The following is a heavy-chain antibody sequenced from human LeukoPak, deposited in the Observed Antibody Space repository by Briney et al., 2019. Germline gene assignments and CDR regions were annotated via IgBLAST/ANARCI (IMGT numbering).Heavy chain of an antibody. D-gene: IGHD5-12*01. CDR1: GGSFSGYY. CDR3: ARQKSGYSGYDPASFDY. Sequence: SETLSLTCAVYGGSFSGYYWSWIRQPPGKGLEWIGEINHSGSTNYNPSLKSRVTISVDTSKNQFSLKLSSVTAADTAVYYCARQKSGYSGYDPASFDYWGQGTLVTVSS. J-gene: IGHJ4*02. V-gene: IGHV4-34*01. CDR2: INHSGST.